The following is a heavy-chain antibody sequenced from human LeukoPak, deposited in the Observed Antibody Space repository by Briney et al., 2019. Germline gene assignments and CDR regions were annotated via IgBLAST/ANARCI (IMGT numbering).Heavy chain of an antibody. D-gene: IGHD3-22*01. V-gene: IGHV4-38-2*02. J-gene: IGHJ4*02. CDR3: ARDAYDSSGYSFDY. CDR1: GYSISSGYY. CDR2: IYHSGKT. Sequence: PSETLSLTCTVSGYSISSGYYWGWIRQPPGKGLEWIGSIYHSGKTNYNPSLKSRVTISVDKSKNQISLKLSSVTAADTAVYYCARDAYDSSGYSFDYWGQGTLVTVSS.